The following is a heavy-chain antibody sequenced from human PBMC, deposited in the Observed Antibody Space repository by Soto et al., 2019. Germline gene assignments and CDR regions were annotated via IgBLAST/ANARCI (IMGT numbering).Heavy chain of an antibody. D-gene: IGHD1-26*01. CDR3: ARGVSAGVDY. Sequence: ASVKVSCKASGYSFTSLDINWVRQTAGQGLEWMGWMQPSTGRTGYAQKFQGRVTMTRDTSINTAYMELTTLTSDDTAFYYCARGVSAGVDYWGQGTLVNGSS. CDR2: MQPSTGRT. J-gene: IGHJ4*02. CDR1: GYSFTSLD. V-gene: IGHV1-8*01.